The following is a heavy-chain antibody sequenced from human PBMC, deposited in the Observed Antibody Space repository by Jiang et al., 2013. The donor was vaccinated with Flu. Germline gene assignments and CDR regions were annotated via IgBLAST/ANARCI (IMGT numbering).Heavy chain of an antibody. V-gene: IGHV4-59*01. Sequence: GLVKPSETLSLTCTVSGGSISSYYWSWIRQPPGKGLEWIGYIYYSGSTNYNPSLKSRVTISVDTSKNQFSLKLSSVTAADTAVYYCARDLGYSSSWYPGGIDYYYGMDVWGQGTTVTVSS. J-gene: IGHJ6*02. CDR3: ARDLGYSSSWYPGGIDYYYGMDV. CDR2: IYYSGST. CDR1: GGSISSYY. D-gene: IGHD6-13*01.